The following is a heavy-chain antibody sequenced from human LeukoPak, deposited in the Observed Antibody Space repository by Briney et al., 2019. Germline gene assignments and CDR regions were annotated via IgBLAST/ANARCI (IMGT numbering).Heavy chain of an antibody. CDR3: ARPGWMLYGSGAHFDY. CDR1: GYTFTGYY. CDR2: INPNSGGT. D-gene: IGHD3-10*01. J-gene: IGHJ4*02. V-gene: IGHV1-2*02. Sequence: GASVKVSCKASGYTFTGYYMHWVRQAPGQGLEWMGWINPNSGGTNYAQKFQGRVTMARDTSISTAYMELSRLRSDDTAVYYCARPGWMLYGSGAHFDYWGQGTLVTVSS.